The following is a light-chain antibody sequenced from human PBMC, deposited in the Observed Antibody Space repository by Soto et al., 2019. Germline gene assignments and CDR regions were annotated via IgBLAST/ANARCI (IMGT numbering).Light chain of an antibody. CDR2: EVS. Sequence: QPVLTQPASVSGSPGQSITISCTGNTSHGDGCNYVSWYQQHPGKAPKLMIYEVSNRPSGVSNRCSGSKSGNTASLTISGLQAEDEADYYCSSYTSSSTLVFGTGTKVTVL. CDR3: SSYTSSSTLV. V-gene: IGLV2-14*01. J-gene: IGLJ1*01. CDR1: TSHGDGCNY.